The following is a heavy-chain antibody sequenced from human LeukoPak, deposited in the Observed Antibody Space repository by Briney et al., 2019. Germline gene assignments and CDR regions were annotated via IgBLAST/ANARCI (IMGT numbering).Heavy chain of an antibody. CDR2: ISYDGSNK. J-gene: IGHJ6*02. Sequence: PGGSLRLSCAASGFTFSSYAMHWVRQAPGKGLEWVAVISYDGSNKYYADSVKGRFTISRDNSKNTLYLQMNSLRAEDTAVYYCASLSYYGMDVWGQGTAVTVSS. CDR3: ASLSYYGMDV. V-gene: IGHV3-30-3*01. CDR1: GFTFSSYA.